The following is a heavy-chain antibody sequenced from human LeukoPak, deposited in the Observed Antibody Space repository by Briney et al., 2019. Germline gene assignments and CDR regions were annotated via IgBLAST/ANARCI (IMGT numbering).Heavy chain of an antibody. Sequence: ASVKVSCKASGYTFTGYYMHWVRQAPGQGLEWMGRINPNSGGTNYAQKFQGRVTMTRDTSISTAYMELSRLRSDDTAVYYCARPIAVPGTTWFDPWGQGTLVTVSS. CDR3: ARPIAVPGTTWFDP. CDR1: GYTFTGYY. J-gene: IGHJ5*02. D-gene: IGHD6-19*01. CDR2: INPNSGGT. V-gene: IGHV1-2*06.